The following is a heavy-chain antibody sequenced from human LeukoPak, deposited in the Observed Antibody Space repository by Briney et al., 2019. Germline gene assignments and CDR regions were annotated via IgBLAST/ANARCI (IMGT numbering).Heavy chain of an antibody. CDR2: IKEDGSNK. J-gene: IGHJ4*02. CDR3: ARDLGYYGSGSYFDY. D-gene: IGHD3-10*01. CDR1: GFTFSSHW. V-gene: IGHV3-7*01. Sequence: GGSLRLSCAASGFTFSSHWMNWVRQAPGKGLEWVANIKEDGSNKYYADSVKGRFTISRDNSKNTLYLQMNSLRAEDTAVYYCARDLGYYGSGSYFDYWGQGTLVTVSS.